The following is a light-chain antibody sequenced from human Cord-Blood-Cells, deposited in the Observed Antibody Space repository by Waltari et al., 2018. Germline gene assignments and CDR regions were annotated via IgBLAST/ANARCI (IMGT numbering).Light chain of an antibody. J-gene: IGKJ1*01. V-gene: IGKV3-11*01. CDR3: QQRSNSWT. Sequence: EIVLTQSPATLSLSPGERATPSCRASQSVSSYLAWYQRKPGQAPRLLIYDASNRATGIPARFSGSGSGTDFTLTISSLEPEDFAVYYCQQRSNSWTFGQGTKVEIK. CDR1: QSVSSY. CDR2: DAS.